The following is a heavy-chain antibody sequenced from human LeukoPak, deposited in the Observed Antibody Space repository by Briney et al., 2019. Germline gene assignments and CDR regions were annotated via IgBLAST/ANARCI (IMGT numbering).Heavy chain of an antibody. Sequence: PGGTLRLSCAASGFTFSSYGMSWVRQAPGKGLEWVAFIRYDGSNKYYADSVKGRFTISRDNSKNTLYLQMNSLRAEDTAVYYCAKDGGSPNTLRLVGNWFDPWGQGTLVTVSS. D-gene: IGHD2-21*01. CDR2: IRYDGSNK. CDR3: AKDGGSPNTLRLVGNWFDP. J-gene: IGHJ5*02. CDR1: GFTFSSYG. V-gene: IGHV3-30*02.